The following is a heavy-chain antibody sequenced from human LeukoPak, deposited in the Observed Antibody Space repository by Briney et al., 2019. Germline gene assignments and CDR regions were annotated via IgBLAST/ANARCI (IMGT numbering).Heavy chain of an antibody. CDR1: GYTFTCYG. Sequence: ASVKVSCKASGYTFTCYGISWVRQAPGKGLEWMGGFDPEDGETIYAQKFQGRVTMTEDTSTDTAYMELSSLRSEDTAVYYCALPYCSSTSCYMGYDYWGQGTLVTVSS. CDR2: FDPEDGET. J-gene: IGHJ4*02. D-gene: IGHD2-2*02. V-gene: IGHV1-24*01. CDR3: ALPYCSSTSCYMGYDY.